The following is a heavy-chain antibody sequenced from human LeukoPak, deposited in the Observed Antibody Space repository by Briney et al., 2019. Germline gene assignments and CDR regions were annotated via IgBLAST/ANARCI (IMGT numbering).Heavy chain of an antibody. CDR3: AREGWLATGSGYYYGMDV. Sequence: SETLSLTCTVSGGSISSYYWSWVRQPPGKGLEWIGYIYFSGSTNYNPSLKSRVTISVDTSKNQFSLKLSSVIAADTAVYYCAREGWLATGSGYYYGMDVWGQGTTVTVSS. J-gene: IGHJ6*02. CDR2: IYFSGST. V-gene: IGHV4-59*08. D-gene: IGHD6-19*01. CDR1: GGSISSYY.